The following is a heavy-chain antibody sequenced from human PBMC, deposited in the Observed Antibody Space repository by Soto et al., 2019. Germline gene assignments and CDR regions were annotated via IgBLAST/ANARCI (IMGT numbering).Heavy chain of an antibody. CDR1: GGSISSYY. J-gene: IGHJ3*02. V-gene: IGHV4-59*01. Sequence: QVQLQESGPGLVKPSETLSLTCTVSGGSISSYYWSWIRQPPGKGLECIGYIYYSGSTNYNPSLKSRITLSVDTSKNPYALQLSSVTAADTAGYYCARALYSRGWNDAFDIWGQGTMVTVSS. CDR2: IYYSGST. CDR3: ARALYSRGWNDAFDI. D-gene: IGHD6-19*01.